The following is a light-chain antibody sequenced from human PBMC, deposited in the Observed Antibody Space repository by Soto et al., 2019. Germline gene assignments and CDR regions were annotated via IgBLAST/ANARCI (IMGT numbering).Light chain of an antibody. CDR3: SSFAGNNNVV. CDR2: EVS. Sequence: QSVLTQPPSASGSPGQSVTISCTGTSSDVGGYNYVSWYQQHPGKAPKLMISEVSKRPSGVPDRFSGSKSGNTASLTVSGLQAEDEADYYYSSFAGNNNVVFGGGTKLTVL. J-gene: IGLJ2*01. CDR1: SSDVGGYNY. V-gene: IGLV2-8*01.